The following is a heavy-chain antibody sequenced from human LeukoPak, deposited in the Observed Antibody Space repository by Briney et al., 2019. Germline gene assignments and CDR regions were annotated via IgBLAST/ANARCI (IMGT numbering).Heavy chain of an antibody. V-gene: IGHV3-7*01. D-gene: IGHD6-13*01. CDR3: ARDPGYSSFDY. J-gene: IGHJ4*02. CDR2: IKEDGSVR. Sequence: GGSLRLSCGVSGFTFGRSWMSWVRQTPAKGLEFVANIKEDGSVRNYVDSVQGRFTISRDNAKNSLYLHMNSLRAEDTAVYYCARDPGYSSFDYWDQGTLVTVSS. CDR1: GFTFGRSW.